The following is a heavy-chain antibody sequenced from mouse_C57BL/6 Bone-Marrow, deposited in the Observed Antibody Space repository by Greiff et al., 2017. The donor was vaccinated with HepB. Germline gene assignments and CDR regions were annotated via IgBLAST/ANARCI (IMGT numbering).Heavy chain of an antibody. J-gene: IGHJ1*03. CDR2: IWSGGST. V-gene: IGHV2-2*01. CDR1: GFSLTSYG. D-gene: IGHD2-1*01. CDR3: ASPGLYYGNPYWYFDV. Sequence: QVQLQQSGPGLVQPSQSLSITCTVSGFSLTSYGVHWVRQSPGKGLEWLGVIWSGGSTDYNAAFISRLSISKDNSKSQVFFKMNSLQADDTAIYYCASPGLYYGNPYWYFDVWGTGTTVTVSS.